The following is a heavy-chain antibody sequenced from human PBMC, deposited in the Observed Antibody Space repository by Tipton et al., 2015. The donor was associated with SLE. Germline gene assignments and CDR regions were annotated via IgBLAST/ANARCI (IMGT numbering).Heavy chain of an antibody. Sequence: LRLSCTVSGGSISSYYWSWIRQPPGKGLEWIGYIYYSGSTNYNPSLKRRVTISVDPSKNQFSLKLSSVTAADTAVYYCARAVVPAAVYYFDYWGQGTLVTVSS. CDR2: IYYSGST. J-gene: IGHJ4*02. V-gene: IGHV4-59*01. CDR3: ARAVVPAAVYYFDY. CDR1: GGSISSYY. D-gene: IGHD2-2*01.